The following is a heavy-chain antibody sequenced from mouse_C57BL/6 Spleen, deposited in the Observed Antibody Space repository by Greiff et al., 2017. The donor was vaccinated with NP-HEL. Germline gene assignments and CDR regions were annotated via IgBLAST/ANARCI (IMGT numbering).Heavy chain of an antibody. V-gene: IGHV6-6*01. J-gene: IGHJ2*01. CDR1: GFTFSDAW. Sequence: EVKVEESGGGLVQPGGSMKLSCAASGFTFSDAWMDWVRQSPEKGLEWVAEIRNKANNHATYYAESVKGRFTISRDDSKSSVYLQMNSLRAEDTGIYYCTGGTTVVAPFDYWGQGTTLTVSS. D-gene: IGHD1-1*01. CDR2: IRNKANNHAT. CDR3: TGGTTVVAPFDY.